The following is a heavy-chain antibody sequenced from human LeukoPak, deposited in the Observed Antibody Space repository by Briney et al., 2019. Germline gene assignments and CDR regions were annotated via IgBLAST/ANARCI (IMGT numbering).Heavy chain of an antibody. J-gene: IGHJ4*02. CDR1: GFPLSSYA. D-gene: IGHD6-19*01. Sequence: PGGSLRLSCAAFGFPLSSYAMSWVRQAPGKGLEWVSAISGSGGSTYYADSVKGRFTISRDNSKNTLYLQMNSLRAEDTAVYYCARETVAGDYWGQGTLVTVSS. CDR2: ISGSGGST. CDR3: ARETVAGDY. V-gene: IGHV3-23*01.